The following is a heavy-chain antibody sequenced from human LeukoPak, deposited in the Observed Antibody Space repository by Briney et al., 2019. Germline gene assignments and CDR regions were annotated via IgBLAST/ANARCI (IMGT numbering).Heavy chain of an antibody. D-gene: IGHD6-19*01. CDR1: GFTFSSYA. V-gene: IGHV3-30*04. CDR3: ASAIVAGTGY. J-gene: IGHJ4*02. Sequence: GGSLRLSCAASGFTFSSYAMHWVRQAPGKGLEWVAVISYDGSNKYYADSVKGRFTISRDNSKNTLYLQMNSLRAEDTAVYYCASAIVAGTGYWGQGTLVTVSS. CDR2: ISYDGSNK.